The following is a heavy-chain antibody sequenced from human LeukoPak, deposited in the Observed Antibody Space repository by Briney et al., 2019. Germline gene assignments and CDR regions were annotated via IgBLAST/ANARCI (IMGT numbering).Heavy chain of an antibody. CDR2: ISGGGETT. D-gene: IGHD2-8*01. J-gene: IGHJ4*02. CDR3: AKDCDGCMMTFDN. V-gene: IGHV3-23*01. CDR1: GFTFSSYG. Sequence: PGGSLRLSCAASGFTFSSYGMGWVRQAPGKGLEWVSSISGGGETTYYADSVKGRFPISRDNSKNTLYLQMNSLRAEDTAVYSCAKDCDGCMMTFDNWGQGTLVTVSS.